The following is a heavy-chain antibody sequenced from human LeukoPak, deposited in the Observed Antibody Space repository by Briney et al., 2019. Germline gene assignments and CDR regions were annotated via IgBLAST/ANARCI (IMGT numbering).Heavy chain of an antibody. D-gene: IGHD2-15*01. J-gene: IGHJ4*02. Sequence: GGSLRLSCAASGFTFSSYSMNWVRQAPGKGLEWVSSISSSSSYIYYADSVKGRLTISRDKDKNSLYLQMNSLRAEATAVSYCARRSSGELLLDYWGQGTLVTVPS. CDR3: ARRSSGELLLDY. CDR2: ISSSSSYI. V-gene: IGHV3-21*01. CDR1: GFTFSSYS.